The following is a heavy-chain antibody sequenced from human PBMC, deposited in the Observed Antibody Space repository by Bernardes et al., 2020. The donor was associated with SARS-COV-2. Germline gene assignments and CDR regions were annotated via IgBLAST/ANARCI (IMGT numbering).Heavy chain of an antibody. D-gene: IGHD3-10*01. Sequence: SESLSLTCTVSGCSISSYYWSWIRQPAGKGLEWIGRIYTSGSTNYNPSLKSRVTMSVDTSKNQFSLKLSSVTAADTAVYYCARDTQTYYYGSGGFDPWGQGTLVTVSS. J-gene: IGHJ5*02. CDR2: IYTSGST. V-gene: IGHV4-4*07. CDR3: ARDTQTYYYGSGGFDP. CDR1: GCSISSYY.